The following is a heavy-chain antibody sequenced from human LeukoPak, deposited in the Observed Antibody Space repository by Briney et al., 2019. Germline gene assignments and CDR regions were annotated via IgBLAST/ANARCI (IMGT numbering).Heavy chain of an antibody. CDR2: IYSGAGT. CDR1: GFTVSSNY. J-gene: IGHJ4*02. D-gene: IGHD6-13*01. CDR3: ARVSYSSSWYDY. V-gene: IGHV3-53*01. Sequence: QAGGSLRLSCVASGFTVSSNYMSWVRQAPGKGLEWVSVIYSGAGTYYADSVKGRFTISRDNSKNTLYLQMNSLRPKDTAVYYCARVSYSSSWYDYWGQGTLVTVSS.